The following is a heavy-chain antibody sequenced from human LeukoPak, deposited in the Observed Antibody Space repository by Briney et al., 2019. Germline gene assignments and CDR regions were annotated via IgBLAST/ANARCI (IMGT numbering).Heavy chain of an antibody. J-gene: IGHJ1*01. D-gene: IGHD6-19*01. CDR2: IYTSGST. V-gene: IGHV4-61*02. Sequence: KPSETLSLTCTASGCSISSGYNYWIRIPQPAGKGLESIGRIYTSGSTNYNPSLKSRVTISVDTSKNQFYLKLSSVTAADTAVYYCASLPGGWSYFQHWGQGTLVTVSS. CDR3: ASLPGGWSYFQH. CDR1: GCSISSGYNY.